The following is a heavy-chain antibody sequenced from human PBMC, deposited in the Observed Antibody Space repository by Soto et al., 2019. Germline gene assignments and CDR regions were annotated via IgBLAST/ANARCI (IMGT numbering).Heavy chain of an antibody. CDR2: ISYDGSNK. CDR1: GFTFSSYG. J-gene: IGHJ6*02. Sequence: QVQLVESGGGVVQPGRSLRLSCAASGFTFSSYGMHWVRQAPGKGLEWVAVISYDGSNKYYADSVKGRFTISRDNSKNTLYLQMNSLRAEDTAVYYCAKDARLLIHYYGMDVWGQGTTGTVSS. D-gene: IGHD4-17*01. V-gene: IGHV3-30*18. CDR3: AKDARLLIHYYGMDV.